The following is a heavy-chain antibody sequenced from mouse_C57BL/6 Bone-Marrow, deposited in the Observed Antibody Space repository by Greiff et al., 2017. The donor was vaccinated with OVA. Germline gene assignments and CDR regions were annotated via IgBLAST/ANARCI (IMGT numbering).Heavy chain of an antibody. Sequence: QVQLQQSGAELVKPGASVKISCKASGYAFSSYWMNWVEQRPGKGLEWIGKIYPGDGDTNYNGKFKGKATLTADKSSSTAYMQLSSLTSEDSAIYFCSKYSSSRWYFDVWGTGTTVTVSS. CDR1: GYAFSSYW. J-gene: IGHJ1*03. V-gene: IGHV1-80*01. CDR3: SKYSSSRWYFDV. D-gene: IGHD1-1*01. CDR2: IYPGDGDT.